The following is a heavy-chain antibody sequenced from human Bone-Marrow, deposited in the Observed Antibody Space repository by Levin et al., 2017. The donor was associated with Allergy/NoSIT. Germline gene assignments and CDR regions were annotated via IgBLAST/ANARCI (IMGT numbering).Heavy chain of an antibody. CDR3: ARGAQQLLTKSNYYGMDV. V-gene: IGHV4-31*03. CDR1: GGYISSGDYY. J-gene: IGHJ6*02. Sequence: SQTLSLTCTVSGGYISSGDYYWSWIRQHPGKGLEWIGYIYHSGSTDYNPSLKSRVTISVDTSKNQFSLKLNSVTAADTAVYYCARGAQQLLTKSNYYGMDVWGQGTTVTVSS. D-gene: IGHD2-2*01. CDR2: IYHSGST.